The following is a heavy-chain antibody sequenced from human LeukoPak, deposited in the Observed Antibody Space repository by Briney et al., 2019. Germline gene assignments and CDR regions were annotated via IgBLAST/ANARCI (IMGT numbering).Heavy chain of an antibody. CDR3: ARDEAYGSGSYQGY. V-gene: IGHV1-69*13. CDR2: IIPIFGTA. D-gene: IGHD3-10*01. J-gene: IGHJ4*02. CDR1: GGTFSSYA. Sequence: SVKVSCKASGGTFSSYAISWVRQAPGQGLEWMGGIIPIFGTANYAQKFQGRVTITADESTSTAYMELSSLRSEDTAVYYCARDEAYGSGSYQGYWGQGTLVTVSS.